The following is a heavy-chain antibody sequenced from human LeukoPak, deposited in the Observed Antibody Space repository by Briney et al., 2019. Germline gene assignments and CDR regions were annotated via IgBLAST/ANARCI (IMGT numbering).Heavy chain of an antibody. Sequence: ASVKVSCKASGYTFTNYDINWVRQATGQGLEWMGWMNPNSGYTGYAQKFQGRVTMTRNTAISTAYMELSSLRSEDTAVYYCAIDDGDYADWFDPWGQGTLVTVSS. J-gene: IGHJ5*02. CDR1: GYTFTNYD. V-gene: IGHV1-8*01. CDR3: AIDDGDYADWFDP. CDR2: MNPNSGYT. D-gene: IGHD4-17*01.